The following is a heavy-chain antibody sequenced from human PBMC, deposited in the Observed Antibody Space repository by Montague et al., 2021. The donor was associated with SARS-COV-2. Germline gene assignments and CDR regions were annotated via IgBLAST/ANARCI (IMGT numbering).Heavy chain of an antibody. Sequence: SLRLSCAASGFTFSSYAMSWVRQAPGKGLEWVSAISGSGGSTYYADSVKGRFTISRDNSKNTLYLQMNSLRAEDTAVYYCAKAGSSWYHGYYYGMDVWGQGTTGTVSS. CDR1: GFTFSSYA. V-gene: IGHV3-23*01. CDR3: AKAGSSWYHGYYYGMDV. CDR2: ISGSGGST. J-gene: IGHJ6*02. D-gene: IGHD6-13*01.